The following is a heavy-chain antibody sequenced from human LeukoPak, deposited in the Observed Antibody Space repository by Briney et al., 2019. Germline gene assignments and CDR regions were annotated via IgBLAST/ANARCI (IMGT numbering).Heavy chain of an antibody. V-gene: IGHV3-53*01. J-gene: IGHJ5*01. D-gene: IGHD2-2*01. Sequence: PGGSLRLSCAASGFIVSDKYMSWVRQAPGKGLEWVSVIYSGGSTYYADSVKGRFTISRDNSKNTLHLQMNSLRAEDTAVYYCARGGYCSSTACSGSDDNWFDSWGQGTLVTVSS. CDR1: GFIVSDKY. CDR2: IYSGGST. CDR3: ARGGYCSSTACSGSDDNWFDS.